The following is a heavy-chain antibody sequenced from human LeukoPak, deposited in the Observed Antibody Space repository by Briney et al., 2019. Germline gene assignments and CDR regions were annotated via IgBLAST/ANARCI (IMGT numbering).Heavy chain of an antibody. V-gene: IGHV3-53*01. Sequence: GGSLRLSCAASGFTVSTNYMSWVRQAPGKELEWVSVIYSGGSTYYADSVKGRFTISRDNSKNTLYLQMNSLRAEDTAVYYCAKGKAAADYFDYWGQGTLVTVSS. D-gene: IGHD6-13*01. J-gene: IGHJ4*02. CDR2: IYSGGST. CDR3: AKGKAAADYFDY. CDR1: GFTVSTNY.